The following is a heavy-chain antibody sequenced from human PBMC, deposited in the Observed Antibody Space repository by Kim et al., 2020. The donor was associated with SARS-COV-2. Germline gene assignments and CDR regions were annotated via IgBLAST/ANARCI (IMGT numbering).Heavy chain of an antibody. Sequence: PAKGRLTISRDDSKNPVDLQMNSLKTEDTAVYYCTTDRGAYCGGDCYEGYWGQGTLVTVSS. J-gene: IGHJ4*02. D-gene: IGHD2-21*02. V-gene: IGHV3-15*01. CDR3: TTDRGAYCGGDCYEGY.